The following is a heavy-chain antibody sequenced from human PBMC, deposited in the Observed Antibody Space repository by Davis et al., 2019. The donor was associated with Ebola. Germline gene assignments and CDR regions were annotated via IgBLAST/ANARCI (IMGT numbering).Heavy chain of an antibody. CDR2: ISAYNGNT. D-gene: IGHD2-8*01. J-gene: IGHJ4*02. V-gene: IGHV1-18*01. CDR3: ARVRLMGVTTIDY. CDR1: GNTYSVYG. Sequence: ASVKVSCKISGNTYSVYGITWVRQAPGQGLEWMGWISAYNGNTNYAQRVQDRVTMTTDRSASTAYLELKNLTTNDTAVYYCARVRLMGVTTIDYWGQGTLVTVSS.